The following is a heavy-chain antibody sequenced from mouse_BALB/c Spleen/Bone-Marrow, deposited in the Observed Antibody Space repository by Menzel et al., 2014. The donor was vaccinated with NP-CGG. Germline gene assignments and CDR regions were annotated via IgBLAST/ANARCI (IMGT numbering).Heavy chain of an antibody. CDR1: GYTFTDYW. Sequence: QVQLQQSGAELVMPGASVKMSCKASGYTFTDYWMQWVKQRHGQSLEWIGAIDTSDGYTCYNQKFKGKATLTVDESSSTAYMQLSSLTSEDSAVYYCARAVYLFGPLPYWGPGTPVTVSA. V-gene: IGHV1-69*01. J-gene: IGHJ3*01. D-gene: IGHD2-3*01. CDR3: ARAVYLFGPLPY. CDR2: IDTSDGYT.